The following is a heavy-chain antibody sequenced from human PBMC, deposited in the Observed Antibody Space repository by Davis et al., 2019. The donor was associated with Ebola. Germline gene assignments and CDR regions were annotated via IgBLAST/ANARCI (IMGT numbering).Heavy chain of an antibody. D-gene: IGHD2-15*01. Sequence: GESLKISCAASGFTFSSYAMSWVRQAPGKGLEWVSAISGSGGSTYYADSVKGRFTISRDNSKNTLYLQMNSLRAEDTAVYYCAKDPCSGGSCYLYWFDPWGQGTLVTVSS. CDR2: ISGSGGST. CDR3: AKDPCSGGSCYLYWFDP. V-gene: IGHV3-23*01. CDR1: GFTFSSYA. J-gene: IGHJ5*02.